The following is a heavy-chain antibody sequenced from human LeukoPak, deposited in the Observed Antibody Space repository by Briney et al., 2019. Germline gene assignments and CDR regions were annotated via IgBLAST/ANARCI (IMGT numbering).Heavy chain of an antibody. J-gene: IGHJ6*03. CDR1: GGSISSYY. CDR2: IYYSGST. V-gene: IGHV4-59*01. Sequence: SETLSLTCTVSGGSISSYYWSWIRQPPGKGLEWIGYIYYSGSTNYNPSLKSRVTISVDTSKNQFSLKLSSVTAADTAVYYCVRVQYYYYYMDVWGKGTTVTISS. CDR3: VRVQYYYYYMDV.